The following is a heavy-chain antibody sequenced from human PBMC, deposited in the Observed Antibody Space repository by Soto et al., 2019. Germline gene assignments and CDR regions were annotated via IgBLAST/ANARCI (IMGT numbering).Heavy chain of an antibody. CDR2: ISYDGSNK. CDR3: AKGVYFDWLLLTYYYYGMDV. D-gene: IGHD3-9*01. CDR1: VFTFISYG. Sequence: GWSLRLSCASSVFTFISYGMHWVRQAPGKGLEWVAVISYDGSNKYYADSVKGRFTISRDNSKNTLYLQMNSLRAEDTAVYCCAKGVYFDWLLLTYYYYGMDVWGQGTTVTVSS. J-gene: IGHJ6*02. V-gene: IGHV3-30*18.